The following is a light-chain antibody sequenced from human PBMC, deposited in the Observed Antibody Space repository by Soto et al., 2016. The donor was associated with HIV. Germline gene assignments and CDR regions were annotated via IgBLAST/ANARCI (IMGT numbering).Light chain of an antibody. Sequence: DIQLTQSPSSLYASVGDTVTIPCRASQVIGNYVAWYQQQPGKVPKLLIYASSTLQSGVPSRFSGRGSGTDFTLIISRLQPEYVGTYYCTKYNDPRALIFGEGPRWKS. CDR2: ASS. CDR1: QVIGNY. V-gene: IGKV1-27*01. J-gene: IGKJ4*01. CDR3: TKYNDPRALI.